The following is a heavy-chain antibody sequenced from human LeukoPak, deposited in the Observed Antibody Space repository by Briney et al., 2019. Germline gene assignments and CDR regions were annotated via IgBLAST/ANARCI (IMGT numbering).Heavy chain of an antibody. CDR2: INQDASEK. Sequence: QPGGSLRLSCAVTGLTFGGYWVTWVRQAPGKGLEWVANINQDASEKYYVESAKGRFAISRDNAKNSLYLQMNSLRAEDTAVYYCASYYYGSGTSLGYWGQGTLVTVSS. CDR1: GLTFGGYW. J-gene: IGHJ4*02. CDR3: ASYYYGSGTSLGY. V-gene: IGHV3-7*01. D-gene: IGHD3-10*01.